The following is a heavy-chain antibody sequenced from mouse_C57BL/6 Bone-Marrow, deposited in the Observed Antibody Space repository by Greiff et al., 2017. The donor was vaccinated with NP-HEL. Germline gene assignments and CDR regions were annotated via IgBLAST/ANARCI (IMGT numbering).Heavy chain of an antibody. J-gene: IGHJ3*01. D-gene: IGHD2-2*01. Sequence: VQLQQSGAELVRPGASVKLSCTASGFNIKDDYMHWVKQRPEQGLEWIGWIDPENGDTENASKFKGKATITADTSSNTAYLQLIILTSEDTSVYYCTTLGGYDEEAWFAYWGQGTLVTVSA. CDR1: GFNIKDDY. V-gene: IGHV14-4*01. CDR2: IDPENGDT. CDR3: TTLGGYDEEAWFAY.